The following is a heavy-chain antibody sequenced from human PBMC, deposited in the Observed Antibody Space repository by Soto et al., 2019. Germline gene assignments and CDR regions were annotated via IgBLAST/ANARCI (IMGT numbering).Heavy chain of an antibody. CDR1: GFTFSSYA. V-gene: IGHV3-23*01. Sequence: EVQLLESGGGLVQPGGSLRLSCAASGFTFSSYAMSWVRQAPGKGLEWVSAISGSGGSTYYADSVKGRFTISRDNSKNALYLQMNSLRAEDTAVYCCAKGGGDYDYYYYGMDVWGQGTTVTVSS. CDR3: AKGGGDYDYYYYGMDV. J-gene: IGHJ6*02. CDR2: ISGSGGST. D-gene: IGHD3-16*01.